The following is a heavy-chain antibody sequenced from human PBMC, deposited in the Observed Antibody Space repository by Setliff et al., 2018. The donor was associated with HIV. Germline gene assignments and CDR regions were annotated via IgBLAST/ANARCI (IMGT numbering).Heavy chain of an antibody. D-gene: IGHD3-3*01. CDR2: ISSSSSYI. V-gene: IGHV3-21*01. CDR1: GFTFSSYS. CDR3: ARDGYYNFWSGSLYYFDY. J-gene: IGHJ4*02. Sequence: GGSLRLSCAASGFTFSSYSMNWVRQAPGKGLEWVSSISSSSSYIYYADSVKGRFTISRDNAKNSLYLQMNSLRAEDTAVYYCARDGYYNFWSGSLYYFDYWGQGTLVT.